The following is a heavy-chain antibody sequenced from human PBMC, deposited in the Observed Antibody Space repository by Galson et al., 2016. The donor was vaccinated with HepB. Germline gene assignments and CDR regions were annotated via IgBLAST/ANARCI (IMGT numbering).Heavy chain of an antibody. CDR3: AKGGYYDFWTDYFMGY. CDR2: VSDTGGST. CDR1: GFTFTNCV. J-gene: IGHJ4*02. D-gene: IGHD3-3*01. V-gene: IGHV3-23*01. Sequence: SLRLSCAASGFTFTNCVMSWVRQAPGKGLEWVSTVSDTGGSTYYADSVKGRFTISRDNSKNTLYLQMNGLRAEDTAVYYCAKGGYYDFWTDYFMGYWGQGTLVTVSS.